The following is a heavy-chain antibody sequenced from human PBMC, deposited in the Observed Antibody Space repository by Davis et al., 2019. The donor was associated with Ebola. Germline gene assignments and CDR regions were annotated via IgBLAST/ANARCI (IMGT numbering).Heavy chain of an antibody. J-gene: IGHJ4*02. CDR1: GYTFTSYG. Sequence: ASVKVSCKASGYTFTSYGISWVRQAPGQGLEWMGWISTYTGNPTYAQDFTGRIVFSLDTSASTAYLHINSLETEDTAVYYCARDPRTLSLDYWGQGTLVTVSS. D-gene: IGHD2/OR15-2a*01. CDR2: ISTYTGNP. V-gene: IGHV7-4-1*02. CDR3: ARDPRTLSLDY.